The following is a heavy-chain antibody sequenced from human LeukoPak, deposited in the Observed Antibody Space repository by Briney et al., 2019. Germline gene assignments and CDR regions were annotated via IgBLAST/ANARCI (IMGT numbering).Heavy chain of an antibody. Sequence: SVKVSCKASGGTFSSYAISWVRQAPGQGLEWMGGIIPIFGTANYAQKLQGRVTITADESTSTAYMELSSLRSEDTAVYYCARAWQQLVKDAFDIWGQGTMVTVSS. CDR1: GGTFSSYA. V-gene: IGHV1-69*13. J-gene: IGHJ3*02. CDR3: ARAWQQLVKDAFDI. D-gene: IGHD6-13*01. CDR2: IIPIFGTA.